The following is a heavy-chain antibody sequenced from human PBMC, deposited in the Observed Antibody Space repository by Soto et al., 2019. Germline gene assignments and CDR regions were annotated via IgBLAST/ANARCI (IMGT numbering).Heavy chain of an antibody. CDR2: INTYNGNS. Sequence: QVQLVQSAAEVKKPGASVKVSCKASGYTLTNYAISWVRQAPGQGPEWMGWINTYNGNSNYAQKFQGRVTMTTDTSKNTSYMELRSLTSDYTAVYYGARDCTGGSCFCIYWGQGTLVTVSS. V-gene: IGHV1-18*01. CDR1: GYTLTNYA. J-gene: IGHJ4*02. CDR3: ARDCTGGSCFCIY. D-gene: IGHD2-15*01.